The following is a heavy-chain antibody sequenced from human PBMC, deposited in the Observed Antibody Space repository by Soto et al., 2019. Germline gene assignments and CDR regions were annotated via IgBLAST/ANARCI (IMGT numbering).Heavy chain of an antibody. J-gene: IGHJ4*02. Sequence: ASVKVSCKASGYTFTSYYMHWVRQAPGQGLEWMGIINPSGGSTSYAQKFQGRVTMTRDTSTSTVYMELSSLRSEDTTVYYCARSSIVRNFDYWGQGTLVTVSS. CDR3: ARSSIVRNFDY. CDR2: INPSGGST. V-gene: IGHV1-46*01. CDR1: GYTFTSYY. D-gene: IGHD1-26*01.